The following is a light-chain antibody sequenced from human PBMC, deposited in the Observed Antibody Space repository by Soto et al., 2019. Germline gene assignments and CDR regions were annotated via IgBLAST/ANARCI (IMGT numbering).Light chain of an antibody. CDR2: WAS. Sequence: DIVMTQSPDSLAVSLGERATINCKSSQSVFYSSNNKNFLAWYQQKPGQPPKLLIYWASARESGVPDRFSGSGSGTDFTLIIISLQAEDVAVYYCQQYYHTPLTFGGGTKVEIK. V-gene: IGKV4-1*01. J-gene: IGKJ4*01. CDR3: QQYYHTPLT. CDR1: QSVFYSSNNKNF.